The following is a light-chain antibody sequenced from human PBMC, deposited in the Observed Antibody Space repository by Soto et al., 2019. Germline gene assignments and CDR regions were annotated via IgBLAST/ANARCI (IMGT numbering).Light chain of an antibody. V-gene: IGLV2-23*01. CDR2: EGH. CDR3: CLYIGANNYV. Sequence: QSALTHPASASWSPGHSITVSCTGTSGFVGSFSLVSWYQQHPGKAPKVMISEGHRRPSGVPDRFSGSTSVNSASLTTSGLQADEEADYYCCLYIGANNYVFGTGTKVTVL. CDR1: SGFVGSFSL. J-gene: IGLJ1*01.